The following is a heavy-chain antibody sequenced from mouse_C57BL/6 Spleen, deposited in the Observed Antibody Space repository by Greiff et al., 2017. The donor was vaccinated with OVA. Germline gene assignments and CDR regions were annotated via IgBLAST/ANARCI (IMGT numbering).Heavy chain of an antibody. Sequence: VQLQQPGAELVKPGASVKLSCKASGYTFTSYWMHWVKQRPGQGLEWIGMIHPNSGSTNYNEKFKSKATLTVDKSSSTAYMQLSSLTSEDSAVYYCARGPYYSNSFDYWGQGTTLTVSS. CDR3: ARGPYYSNSFDY. CDR1: GYTFTSYW. D-gene: IGHD2-5*01. CDR2: IHPNSGST. V-gene: IGHV1-64*01. J-gene: IGHJ2*01.